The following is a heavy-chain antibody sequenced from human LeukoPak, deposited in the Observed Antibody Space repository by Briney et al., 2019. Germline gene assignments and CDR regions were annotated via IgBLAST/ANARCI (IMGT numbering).Heavy chain of an antibody. J-gene: IGHJ4*02. CDR1: GESFSGYY. Sequence: ASETPSLTCAVYGESFSGYYWSWIRQSPGKGLEWIGEINHRGSTNYNPSLKSRVTVSVDTSKNQSSLKMTSVTAADTAIYYCARGGYWKFDYWGQGAQVTVSS. D-gene: IGHD2-15*01. V-gene: IGHV4-34*01. CDR2: INHRGST. CDR3: ARGGYWKFDY.